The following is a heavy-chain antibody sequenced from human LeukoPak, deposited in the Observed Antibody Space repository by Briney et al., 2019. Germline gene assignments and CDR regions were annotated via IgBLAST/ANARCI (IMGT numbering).Heavy chain of an antibody. CDR1: GFTFSSYA. V-gene: IGHV3-23*01. Sequence: PGGSLRLSCAASGFTFSSYAMSWVRQAPGKGLEWVSAISGSGGSTYYADSVKGRFTISRDNSKNTLYLQMNSLRAEDTAVYYCAKMWRWLQFESYFDNWGQGTLVTVSS. CDR2: ISGSGGST. D-gene: IGHD5-24*01. J-gene: IGHJ4*02. CDR3: AKMWRWLQFESYFDN.